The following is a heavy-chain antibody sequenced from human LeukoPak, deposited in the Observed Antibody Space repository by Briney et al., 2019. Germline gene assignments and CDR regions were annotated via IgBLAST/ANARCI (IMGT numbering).Heavy chain of an antibody. CDR2: ISGSGGST. D-gene: IGHD6-19*01. Sequence: PEGSLRLSCAASGFAFSSYAMSWVRQAPGKGLEWVSAISGSGGSTYYADSVKGRFTISRDNSKNTLYLQMNSLRAEDTAVYYCAKESWQWLVLFDYWGQGTLVTVSS. CDR3: AKESWQWLVLFDY. J-gene: IGHJ4*02. CDR1: GFAFSSYA. V-gene: IGHV3-23*01.